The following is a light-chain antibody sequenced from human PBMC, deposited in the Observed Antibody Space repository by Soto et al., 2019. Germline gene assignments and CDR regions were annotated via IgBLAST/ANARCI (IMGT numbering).Light chain of an antibody. V-gene: IGLV2-8*01. CDR1: SSDAGGYNY. CDR2: EVT. CDR3: SSYAASNNFYFV. J-gene: IGLJ3*02. Sequence: QSVLTQPPSASGSPGQSVTISCTGTSSDAGGYNYVSWYQQYPGRAPKLMIYEVTKRPSGVPDRFSGSKSGNTASLTVSGLQAEDESDYCCSSYAASNNFYFVFGGGTKLTVL.